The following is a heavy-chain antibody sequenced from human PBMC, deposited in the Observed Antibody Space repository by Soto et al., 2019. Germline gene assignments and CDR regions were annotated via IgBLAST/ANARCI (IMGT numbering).Heavy chain of an antibody. CDR3: ARASPCGYETLSYYYNDMDV. CDR2: IIPIFGTA. D-gene: IGHD3-22*01. Sequence: QVQLVQSGAEVKKPGSSVKVSCKASGGTFSSYAISWVRQAPGQGLEWMGGIIPIFGTANYAQKFQGRVTITADEATSTAYMDLSSLRSEDTAVYYCARASPCGYETLSYYYNDMDVWGQGTTLTVSS. V-gene: IGHV1-69*01. CDR1: GGTFSSYA. J-gene: IGHJ6*02.